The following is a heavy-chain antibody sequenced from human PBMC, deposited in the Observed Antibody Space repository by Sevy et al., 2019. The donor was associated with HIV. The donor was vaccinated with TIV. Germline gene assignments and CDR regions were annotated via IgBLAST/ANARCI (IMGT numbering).Heavy chain of an antibody. D-gene: IGHD7-27*01. V-gene: IGHV3-7*01. CDR1: GFTFSDFW. Sequence: GGSLRLSCEVSGFTFSDFWMTWVRQSPGKGLGWVAYINQDERHINLLDSVRGRFTISRDNAKNSLYLQMDSLRAEDTAIYYCARDPDWGALDRWGQGTLVTVSS. CDR2: INQDERHI. CDR3: ARDPDWGALDR. J-gene: IGHJ5*02.